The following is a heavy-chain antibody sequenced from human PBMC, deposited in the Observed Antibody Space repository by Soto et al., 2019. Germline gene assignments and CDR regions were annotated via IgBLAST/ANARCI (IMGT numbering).Heavy chain of an antibody. CDR2: IYYSGRT. CDR3: ARGGAVADYYFDF. Sequence: QVQLQESGPGLVKPSQTLSLTCTVSGGSISSDKYYWSWIRQPPGKGLEWIGYIYYSGRTYYNPSLKRRVTVSVDTSKNQLSLTLTSVTAADTAVYYCARGGAVADYYFDFWGQGTRVTVAS. D-gene: IGHD1-26*01. V-gene: IGHV4-30-4*08. J-gene: IGHJ4*02. CDR1: GGSISSDKYY.